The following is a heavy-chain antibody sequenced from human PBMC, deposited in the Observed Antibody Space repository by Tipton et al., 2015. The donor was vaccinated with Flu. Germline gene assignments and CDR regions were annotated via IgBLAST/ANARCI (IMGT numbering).Heavy chain of an antibody. Sequence: TLSLTCYVSGGSLSSQYWSWIRQPPGKGLEWIGYIYNSGSTDFNPSLKRRVTISLDTAKNQFSLKPSSVTAANTAVYYCARAGSYYCLDYWGQGTLVTVSS. CDR2: IYNSGST. J-gene: IGHJ4*02. V-gene: IGHV4-59*11. D-gene: IGHD1-26*01. CDR1: GGSLSSQY. CDR3: ARAGSYYCLDY.